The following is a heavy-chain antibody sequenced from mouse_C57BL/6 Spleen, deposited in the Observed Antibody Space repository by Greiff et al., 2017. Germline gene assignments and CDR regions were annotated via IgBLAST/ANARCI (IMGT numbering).Heavy chain of an antibody. J-gene: IGHJ4*01. CDR1: GFPFSDYG. Sequence: EVMLVESGGGLVKPGGSLKLSCAASGFPFSDYGMPWVRQAPEKGLEWVAYFSSGSSTIYYADTVKGRFPISRDKAKNTLFLQMTSLRSEDTAMYYCARTWEYYAMDYWGQGTSVTVSS. D-gene: IGHD4-1*01. CDR2: FSSGSSTI. CDR3: ARTWEYYAMDY. V-gene: IGHV5-17*01.